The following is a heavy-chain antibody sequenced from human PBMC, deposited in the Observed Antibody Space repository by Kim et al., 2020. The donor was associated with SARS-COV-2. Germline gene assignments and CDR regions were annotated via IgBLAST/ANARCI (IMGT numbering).Heavy chain of an antibody. CDR1: GDTFTSYD. D-gene: IGHD2-2*01. CDR3: ARFWNPGYCSSTSCYLTNYYYYYGMDV. V-gene: IGHV1-8*01. J-gene: IGHJ6*02. CDR2: MNPNSGNT. Sequence: ASVKVSCKASGDTFTSYDINWVRQATGQGLEWMGWMNPNSGNTGYAQKFQGRVTMTRNTSISTAYMELSSLRSEDTAVYYCARFWNPGYCSSTSCYLTNYYYYYGMDVWGQGTTVTVSS.